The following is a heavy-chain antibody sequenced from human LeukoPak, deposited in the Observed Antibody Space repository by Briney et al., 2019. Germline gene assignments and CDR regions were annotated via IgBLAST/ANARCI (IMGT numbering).Heavy chain of an antibody. CDR3: ARAIGIVGASDAFDI. CDR1: GGSFSGYY. V-gene: IGHV4-59*01. CDR2: IYYSGST. D-gene: IGHD1-26*01. J-gene: IGHJ3*02. Sequence: PSETLSLTCAVYGGSFSGYYWSWIRQPPGKGLEWIGYIYYSGSTNYNPSLKSRVTISVDTSKNQFSLKLSSVTAADTAVYYCARAIGIVGASDAFDIWGQGTMVTVSS.